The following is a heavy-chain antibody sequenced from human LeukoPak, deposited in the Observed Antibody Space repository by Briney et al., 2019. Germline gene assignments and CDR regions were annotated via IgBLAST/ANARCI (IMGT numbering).Heavy chain of an antibody. J-gene: IGHJ4*02. Sequence: GGSLRLSCAASGFTFNKAWMNWVRQAPGKGREWVGRIKGKIDGGTTDYAAPVKGRFIISRDDSKNTLYLQMNSLETEDTALYYCISPRTSSYWSQGTLVTVSS. V-gene: IGHV3-15*07. CDR1: GFTFNKAW. CDR3: ISPRTSSY. CDR2: IKGKIDGGTT. D-gene: IGHD2-2*01.